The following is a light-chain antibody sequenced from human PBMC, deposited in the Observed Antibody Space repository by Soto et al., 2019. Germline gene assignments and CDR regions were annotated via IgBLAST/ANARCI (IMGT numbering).Light chain of an antibody. CDR2: EVS. V-gene: IGLV2-8*01. CDR1: SSDVGGYNF. CDR3: SSYAGSNHYV. J-gene: IGLJ1*01. Sequence: QLVLTQPPSASGSPGQSVTISCTGTSSDVGGYNFVSWYQQHPGKAPKLMIYEVSKRPSGVPDRFSGSKSDYTASLTVSGLQAEDEADYYCSSYAGSNHYVFGAGTKVTVL.